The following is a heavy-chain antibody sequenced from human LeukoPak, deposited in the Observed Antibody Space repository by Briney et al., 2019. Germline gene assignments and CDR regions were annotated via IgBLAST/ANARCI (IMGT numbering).Heavy chain of an antibody. Sequence: GGSLRLSCAASGFTFSTYSMNWVRRAPGKGLEWVSYISSSSSTIYYADSVKGRFTISRDNAKNSVFLQMNSLRAEDTAVYYCARWRGSSGSYIYWGQGTVVTVSA. D-gene: IGHD6-19*01. V-gene: IGHV3-48*01. CDR3: ARWRGSSGSYIY. J-gene: IGHJ4*02. CDR2: ISSSSSTI. CDR1: GFTFSTYS.